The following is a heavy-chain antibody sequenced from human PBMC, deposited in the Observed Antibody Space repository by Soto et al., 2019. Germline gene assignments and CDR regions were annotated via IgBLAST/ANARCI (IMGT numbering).Heavy chain of an antibody. CDR1: GYTFTSYA. J-gene: IGHJ4*02. V-gene: IGHV1-3*05. CDR2: INAGNGNT. D-gene: IGHD6-19*01. CDR3: ARVGGWYGPDY. Sequence: QVQLVQSGAEEKKPGASVKGSCKASGYTFTSYAMHWVRQAPGQRLEWMGWINAGNGNTKYSQKFQGRVTITRDTSASTAYMELSSLRSEDTAVYSCARVGGWYGPDYWSQGTLVTVSS.